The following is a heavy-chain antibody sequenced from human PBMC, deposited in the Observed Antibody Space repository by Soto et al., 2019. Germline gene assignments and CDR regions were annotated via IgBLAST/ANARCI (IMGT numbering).Heavy chain of an antibody. J-gene: IGHJ5*02. Sequence: QVQLQESGPGLVKPSGTLSLTCAVSGDSITNNNWWTWIRQSPGKGLEWIGEMHHGGNPDYNPSLRSRVTISVDKSKNQFSLHLSSVTAADSAVYYCARASGGTYSFDPWGQGTLVTVSS. V-gene: IGHV4-4*02. CDR2: MHHGGNP. CDR1: GDSITNNNW. CDR3: ARASGGTYSFDP. D-gene: IGHD3-10*01.